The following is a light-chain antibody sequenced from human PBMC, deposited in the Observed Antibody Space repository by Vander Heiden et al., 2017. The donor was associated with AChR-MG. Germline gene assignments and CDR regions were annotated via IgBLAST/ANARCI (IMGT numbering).Light chain of an antibody. J-gene: IGLJ2*01. CDR3: HIWDSSSDHVL. CDR2: DDS. V-gene: IGLV3-21*02. Sequence: SAVLTQPPPVSVAPGQTARITCGGNNIGSGGVHWYQQKPGQAPMLVIFDDSDRAPGIPERISGSKTGNTATLTISRVEAGDEADYYCHIWDSSSDHVLFGGGTKLTVL. CDR1: NIGSGG.